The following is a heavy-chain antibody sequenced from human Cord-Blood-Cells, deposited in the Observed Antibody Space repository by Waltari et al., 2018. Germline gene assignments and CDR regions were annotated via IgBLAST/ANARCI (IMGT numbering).Heavy chain of an antibody. V-gene: IGHV3-21*01. CDR3: AGGIAAAGDY. D-gene: IGHD6-13*01. CDR1: GFTFSSYS. J-gene: IGHJ4*02. Sequence: EVQLVESGGGLVKPGGSLRLSCAASGFTFSSYSMNWVRQAPGKGLEWVSSISSISSYIYYADSVKGRFTISRDNAKNSLYLQMNSLRAEDTAVYYCAGGIAAAGDYWGQGTLVTVSS. CDR2: ISSISSYI.